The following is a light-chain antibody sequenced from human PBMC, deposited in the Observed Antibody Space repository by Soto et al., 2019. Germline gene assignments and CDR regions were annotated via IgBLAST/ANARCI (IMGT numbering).Light chain of an antibody. J-gene: IGKJ5*01. Sequence: EIVLTQSPATLSSSPGERATLSCRASQSVSSSLAWYQQKPGQAPRLLIYGASNRAGGIPARFSGSGSGTDFTITISSLEPEDFAFYYCQQRSNWPVTFGQGTRLEIK. CDR3: QQRSNWPVT. V-gene: IGKV3-11*01. CDR2: GAS. CDR1: QSVSSS.